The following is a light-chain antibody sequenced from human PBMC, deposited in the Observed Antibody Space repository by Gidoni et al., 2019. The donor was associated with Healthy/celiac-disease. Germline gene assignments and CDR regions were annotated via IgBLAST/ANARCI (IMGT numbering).Light chain of an antibody. CDR2: DAS. CDR3: QQYDNLPLT. CDR1: QDISNY. V-gene: IGKV1-33*01. Sequence: DIQMTRSPSSLSASVGDRVTITCQASQDISNYLNWYQQKPGKAPKLLIYDASNLETGVPSRFSGSGSGTDFTFTISSLQPEDIATYYCQQYDNLPLTFGGETKVGIK. J-gene: IGKJ4*01.